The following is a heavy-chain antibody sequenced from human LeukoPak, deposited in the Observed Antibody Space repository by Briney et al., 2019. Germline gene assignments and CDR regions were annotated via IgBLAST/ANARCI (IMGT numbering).Heavy chain of an antibody. CDR1: GFIISNYW. V-gene: IGHV3-74*03. J-gene: IGHJ5*02. CDR3: APQQTYSPYNWFDP. Sequence: GGSLRLSCVGSGFIISNYWMHWVHQAPGTGLVWVSRIHPDGSITTYADSVKGRFTISRDNAKNTLYLQMNSLRAEDTAVYYCAPQQTYSPYNWFDPWGQGTLVTVSS. D-gene: IGHD5-12*01. CDR2: IHPDGSIT.